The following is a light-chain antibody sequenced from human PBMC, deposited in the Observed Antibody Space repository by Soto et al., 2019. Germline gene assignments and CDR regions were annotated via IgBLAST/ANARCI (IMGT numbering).Light chain of an antibody. CDR1: QSVTSTY. V-gene: IGKV3-20*01. J-gene: IGKJ1*01. CDR3: QQYGDSLWA. Sequence: EIVLTQSPGTLSLSPGERAILSCRASQSVTSTYLAWYQQKPGQAPGLLIYGTSSRATGVPDRFSGSGSGTDFTLTISRLEPEDFAVYYCQQYGDSLWAFGQGTKVDI. CDR2: GTS.